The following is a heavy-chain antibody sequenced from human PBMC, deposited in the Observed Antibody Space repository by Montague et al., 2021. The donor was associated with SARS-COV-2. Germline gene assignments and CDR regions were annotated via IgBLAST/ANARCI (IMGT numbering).Heavy chain of an antibody. Sequence: SLRLSCAASGFSFSDYAMHWVRQAPGLALEWVAVIWYDVSNSYXXXSVKGRFTISRDNSKNAVYLQMNSLPADDTAIYYCAREKKEVQMDYWGLGTLVTVSS. CDR3: AREKKEVQMDY. CDR1: GFSFSDYA. J-gene: IGHJ4*02. CDR2: IWYDVSNS. D-gene: IGHD5-24*01. V-gene: IGHV3-33*01.